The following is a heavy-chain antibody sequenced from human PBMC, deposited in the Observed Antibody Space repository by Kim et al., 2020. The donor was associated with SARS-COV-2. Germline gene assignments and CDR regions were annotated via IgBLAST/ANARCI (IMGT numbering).Heavy chain of an antibody. J-gene: IGHJ4*02. Sequence: KNSHKFHGSVHITRDTSASTAYMELSSLRSEDTAVYYCARDDSSGYYLLDYWGQGTLVTVSS. V-gene: IGHV1-3*01. CDR3: ARDDSSGYYLLDY. D-gene: IGHD3-22*01.